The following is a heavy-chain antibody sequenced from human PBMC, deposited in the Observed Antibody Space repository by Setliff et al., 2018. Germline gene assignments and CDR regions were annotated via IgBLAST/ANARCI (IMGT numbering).Heavy chain of an antibody. Sequence: PSETLSLTCTVSGGSISSGDYYWSWIRQPPGKGLEWIGYIYYSGSTYYNPSLKSRVTISVDTSKNQFSLKLSSVTAADTAVYYCAREVAGTYHYFDPWGQGTLVTVSS. J-gene: IGHJ5*02. CDR3: AREVAGTYHYFDP. CDR2: IYYSGST. D-gene: IGHD6-19*01. V-gene: IGHV4-30-4*08. CDR1: GGSISSGDYY.